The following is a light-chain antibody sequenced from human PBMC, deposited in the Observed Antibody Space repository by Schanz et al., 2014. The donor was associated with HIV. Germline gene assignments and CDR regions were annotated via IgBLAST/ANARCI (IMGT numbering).Light chain of an antibody. J-gene: IGLJ2*01. CDR3: SSYTSSSTRVV. V-gene: IGLV2-14*03. CDR1: SSDIGGSDY. Sequence: QSVLTQPASVSGSPGQSITISCSGTSSDIGGSDYVSWYQQHPGRAPKVLIYDVRDRPSGVSNRFSGSKSGNTASLTISGLQAEDEAEYFCSSYTSSSTRVVFGGGTKLTVL. CDR2: DVR.